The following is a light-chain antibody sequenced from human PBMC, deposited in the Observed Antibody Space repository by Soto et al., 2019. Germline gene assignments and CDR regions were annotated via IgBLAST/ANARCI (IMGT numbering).Light chain of an antibody. CDR2: AAS. Sequence: IQMTQSPSSLSAFVGDRVTITCRASQSISSYLNWFQHKPGIAPRLLIYAASSLQSGVPSRFSGSASGTYFTLTISSLQPEDCATYYCQQSYRVPLTFGGGTKVEIK. CDR1: QSISSY. V-gene: IGKV1-39*01. CDR3: QQSYRVPLT. J-gene: IGKJ4*01.